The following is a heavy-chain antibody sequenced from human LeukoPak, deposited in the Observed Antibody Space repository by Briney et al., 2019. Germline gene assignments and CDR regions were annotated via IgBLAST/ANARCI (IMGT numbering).Heavy chain of an antibody. CDR1: GITLSNYG. J-gene: IGHJ4*02. Sequence: GSLRLSCAVSGITLSNYGMSWVRQAPGKGLEWVAGISGSGGRTNYADSVKGRFAISRDNPKNTLYLQMNSLRAEDTAVYFCAKRGVVIRVILVGFHKEANYFDSWGQGVLVTVSS. CDR3: AKRGVVIRVILVGFHKEANYFDS. V-gene: IGHV3-23*01. D-gene: IGHD3-22*01. CDR2: ISGSGGRT.